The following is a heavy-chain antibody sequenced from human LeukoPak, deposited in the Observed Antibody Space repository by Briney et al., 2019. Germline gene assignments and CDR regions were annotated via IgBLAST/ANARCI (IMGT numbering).Heavy chain of an antibody. CDR2: ISSSSSYV. J-gene: IGHJ4*02. CDR3: ARDRLPRGYSGYDTDY. Sequence: GGSLRLSCAASGFTFSSYSMNWVRQAPGKGLEWVSSISSSSSYVYYADSVKGRFTISRDNAKNSLYLQMNSLRAEDTAVYYCARDRLPRGYSGYDTDYWGQGTLVTVSS. V-gene: IGHV3-21*01. CDR1: GFTFSSYS. D-gene: IGHD5-12*01.